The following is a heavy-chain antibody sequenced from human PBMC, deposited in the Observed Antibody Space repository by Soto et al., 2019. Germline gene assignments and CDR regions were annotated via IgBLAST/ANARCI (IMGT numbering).Heavy chain of an antibody. Sequence: QVQLVQSGAEVKKPGSSVKVSCKASGGTFSSYAISWVRQAPGQGLEWMGGIIPIFGTANYAQKFQGRVTITADESSCTAYMVRSSLSSEDTSAYSCARKQSVTNHYYHYGMDVWGQGTTVTVS. V-gene: IGHV1-69*12. CDR3: ARKQSVTNHYYHYGMDV. D-gene: IGHD2-21*02. CDR2: IIPIFGTA. J-gene: IGHJ6*02. CDR1: GGTFSSYA.